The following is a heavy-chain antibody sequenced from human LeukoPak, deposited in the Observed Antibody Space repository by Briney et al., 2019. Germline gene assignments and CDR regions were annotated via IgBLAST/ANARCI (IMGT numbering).Heavy chain of an antibody. D-gene: IGHD3-10*01. CDR3: AKERKLRGVTNHYFDY. J-gene: IGHJ4*02. CDR1: GFTFSSYS. Sequence: GGSLRLSCAASGFTFSSYSMNWVRQAPGKGLEWVSSISSSSSYIYYADSVKGRFTISRDNAKNSLYLQMNSLRAEDTAVYYCAKERKLRGVTNHYFDYWGQGTLVTVSS. V-gene: IGHV3-21*01. CDR2: ISSSSSYI.